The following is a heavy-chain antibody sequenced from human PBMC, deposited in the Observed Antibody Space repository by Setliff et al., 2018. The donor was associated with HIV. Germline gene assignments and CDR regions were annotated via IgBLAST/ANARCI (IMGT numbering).Heavy chain of an antibody. D-gene: IGHD3-22*01. CDR1: GFTFSSYG. J-gene: IGHJ4*02. CDR2: MSYDGSNK. CDR3: ARVRLYSSALDY. Sequence: GGSLRLSCAASGFTFSSYGMNWVRQAPGKGLEWVAVMSYDGSNKYYADSVKGRFTLSRDTSKNTLSLQMNSLRPEDTAVFYCARVRLYSSALDYWGQGTLVTVSS. V-gene: IGHV3-30*03.